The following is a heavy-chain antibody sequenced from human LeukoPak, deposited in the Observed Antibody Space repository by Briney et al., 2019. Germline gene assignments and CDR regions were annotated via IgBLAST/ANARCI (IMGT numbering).Heavy chain of an antibody. CDR2: IGGSGGNI. CDR3: ARVRVQLWSPYYFDY. D-gene: IGHD5-18*01. J-gene: IGHJ4*02. V-gene: IGHV3-23*01. Sequence: GGSLRLSCAASGFIFSSYAINWVRQAPGKGLEWVSVIGGSGGNIYYADSVKGRFTISRDNSKNTLYLQMSSLRAEDAAVYYCARVRVQLWSPYYFDYWGQGTLVTVSS. CDR1: GFIFSSYA.